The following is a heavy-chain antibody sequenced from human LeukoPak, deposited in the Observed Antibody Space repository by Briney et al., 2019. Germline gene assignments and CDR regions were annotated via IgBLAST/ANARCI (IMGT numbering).Heavy chain of an antibody. J-gene: IGHJ4*02. Sequence: GGSLTLSCAASGFTFSSYAMHWVRQAPGKGLEWVAVISYDGSNKYYADSVKGRFTISRDNSKNTLYLQMNSLRAEDTAVYYCAREGPIAAAGTLFDYWGQGTLVTVSS. CDR2: ISYDGSNK. CDR1: GFTFSSYA. V-gene: IGHV3-30-3*01. CDR3: AREGPIAAAGTLFDY. D-gene: IGHD6-13*01.